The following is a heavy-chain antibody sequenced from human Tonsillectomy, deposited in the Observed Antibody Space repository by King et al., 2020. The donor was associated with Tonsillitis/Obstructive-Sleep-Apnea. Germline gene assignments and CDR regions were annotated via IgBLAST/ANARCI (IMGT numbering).Heavy chain of an antibody. V-gene: IGHV3-23*04. CDR3: AVITMVRGVIGPFDY. D-gene: IGHD3-10*01. CDR1: GFTFSSYA. CDR2: FSGSGGST. Sequence: EVQLVESGGGLVQPGGSLRLSCAASGFTFSSYAMSWVRQAPGKGLEWVSAFSGSGGSTYYADSVKGRFTISRDNSKNTLYLQMNSLRAEDTAVYYCAVITMVRGVIGPFDYWGQGTLVTVSS. J-gene: IGHJ4*02.